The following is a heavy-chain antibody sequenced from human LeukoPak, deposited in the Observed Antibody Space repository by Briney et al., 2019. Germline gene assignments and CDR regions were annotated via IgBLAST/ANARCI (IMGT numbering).Heavy chain of an antibody. Sequence: SGGSLRLSCAASGFTFSSYTMIWVRQAPGKGLEWVAVISYDGSNKYYADSVKGRFTISRDNSKNTLYLQMNSLRAEDTAVYYCAKEKGYYDILTGYSPYYFDYWGQGTLVTVSS. CDR1: GFTFSSYT. V-gene: IGHV3-30*18. CDR3: AKEKGYYDILTGYSPYYFDY. CDR2: ISYDGSNK. J-gene: IGHJ4*02. D-gene: IGHD3-9*01.